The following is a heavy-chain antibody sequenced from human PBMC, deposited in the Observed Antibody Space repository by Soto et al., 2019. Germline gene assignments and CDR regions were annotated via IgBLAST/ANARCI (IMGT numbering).Heavy chain of an antibody. Sequence: QVHLVQSGAEVKKPGASVKVSCKASGYTFTSYDINWVRQATGQGLEWMGWMNPNSGNTGYAQKFQGRVTMTRNTSISTAYMELSSLRSEDTAVYYCARGKRITIFGVVISDYFDYWGQGTLVTVSS. V-gene: IGHV1-8*01. CDR1: GYTFTSYD. CDR3: ARGKRITIFGVVISDYFDY. CDR2: MNPNSGNT. D-gene: IGHD3-3*01. J-gene: IGHJ4*02.